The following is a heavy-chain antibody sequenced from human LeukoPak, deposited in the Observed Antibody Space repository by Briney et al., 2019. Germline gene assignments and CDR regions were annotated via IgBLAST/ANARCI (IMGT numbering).Heavy chain of an antibody. CDR2: IYYSGST. CDR1: GGSFSGYY. CDR3: ARHGYSGYDLDY. J-gene: IGHJ4*02. Sequence: PSETLSLTCAVYGGSFSGYYWSWIRQPPGKGLEWIGYIYYSGSTNYNPSLKSRVTISVDTSKNQFSLKLSSVTAADTAVYYCARHGYSGYDLDYWGQGTLVTVSS. V-gene: IGHV4-59*08. D-gene: IGHD5-12*01.